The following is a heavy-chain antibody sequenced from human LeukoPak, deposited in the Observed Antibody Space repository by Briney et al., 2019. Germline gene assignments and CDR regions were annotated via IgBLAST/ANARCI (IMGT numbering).Heavy chain of an antibody. D-gene: IGHD6-13*01. V-gene: IGHV1-69*05. CDR1: GGTFSSYA. CDR3: ARDPSRSSSHSDY. Sequence: ASVKVSCKASGGTFSSYAISWVRQAPGQGLEWMGGIIPIFGTANYAQKFQGRVTITTDESTSTAYMELSSLRSEDTAVYYCARDPSRSSSHSDYWGQGTLVTVSS. J-gene: IGHJ4*02. CDR2: IIPIFGTA.